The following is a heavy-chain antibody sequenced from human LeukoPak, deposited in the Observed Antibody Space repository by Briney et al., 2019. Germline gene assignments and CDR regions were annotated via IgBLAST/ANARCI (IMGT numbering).Heavy chain of an antibody. CDR2: IYYSGST. CDR1: GGSISSYY. V-gene: IGHV4-59*01. D-gene: IGHD3-22*01. Sequence: NPSETLSLTCTVSGGSISSYYWSWIRQPPGKGLEWIGYIYYSGSTNYNPSLKSRVTISVDTSKNQFSLKLSSVTAADTAVYYCARGPYYYDSSGYYYWGQGTLVTVSS. CDR3: ARGPYYYDSSGYYY. J-gene: IGHJ4*02.